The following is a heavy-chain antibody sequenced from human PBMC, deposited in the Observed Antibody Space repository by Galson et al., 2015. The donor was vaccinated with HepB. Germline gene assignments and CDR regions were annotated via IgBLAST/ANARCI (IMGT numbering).Heavy chain of an antibody. V-gene: IGHV3-48*04. CDR2: ISSSSTTI. CDR3: AKDIGGYVEMGIDY. CDR1: TFIFSTYS. Sequence: SLRLSCAASTFIFSTYSMNWVRQAPGKGLEWVSYISSSSTTIYYADSVKGRFTISRDNAKNSLYLQVNSLRAEDTAFYYCAKDIGGYVEMGIDYWGQGTLVTVSS. D-gene: IGHD5-12*01. J-gene: IGHJ4*02.